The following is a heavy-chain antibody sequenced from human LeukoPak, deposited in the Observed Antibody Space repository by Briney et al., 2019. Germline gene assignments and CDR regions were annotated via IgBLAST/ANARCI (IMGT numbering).Heavy chain of an antibody. CDR2: IHASGST. CDR3: AREGSMTARPFVSIDY. D-gene: IGHD6-6*01. V-gene: IGHV4-4*07. Sequence: SETLSLTCTVSGGSIGSYYWSWIRQPAGKGLEWIGRIHASGSTDYNPSLESRVTMSVDTSKSQFSLRLSSVTAGDTAVYYCAREGSMTARPFVSIDYWGQGTLVTVSS. CDR1: GGSIGSYY. J-gene: IGHJ4*02.